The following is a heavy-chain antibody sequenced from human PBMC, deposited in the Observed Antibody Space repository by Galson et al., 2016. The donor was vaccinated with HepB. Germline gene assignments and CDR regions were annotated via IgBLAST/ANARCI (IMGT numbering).Heavy chain of an antibody. D-gene: IGHD3-16*01. V-gene: IGHV3-23*01. CDR2: SSDSGSTT. CDR1: GFTFSSYA. Sequence: SLRLSCAASGFTFSSYAMTWVRQAPGKGLEWVSLSSDSGSTTYYADSVKDRFTISRDNPKNTLYLQMNSLRAEDTAVYYCAKMGTRVITTYSFDYWGQGTLVTVAS. J-gene: IGHJ4*02. CDR3: AKMGTRVITTYSFDY.